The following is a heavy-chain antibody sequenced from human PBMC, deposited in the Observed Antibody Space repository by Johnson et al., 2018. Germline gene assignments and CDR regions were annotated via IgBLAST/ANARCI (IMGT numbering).Heavy chain of an antibody. CDR3: AKDQQGGNSGYDWGRFDD. J-gene: IGHJ4*02. D-gene: IGHD5-12*01. V-gene: IGHV3-73*01. Sequence: VQLQESGGGLVQPGGSLKLSCAASGFTFSGSAMHWVRQASGKGLEWVGRIRSKANNYATSYGASVKGRFTISRDDSKNTAYLQMNSLTADDTAVYYCAKDQQGGNSGYDWGRFDDWGQGTLVIVSS. CDR2: IRSKANNYAT. CDR1: GFTFSGSA.